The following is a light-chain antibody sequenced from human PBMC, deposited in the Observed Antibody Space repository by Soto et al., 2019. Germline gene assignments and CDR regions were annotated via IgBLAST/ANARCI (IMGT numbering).Light chain of an antibody. CDR1: QSISSTQ. Sequence: EIVLTQSPDTLCLSPGERTTLPCRAIQSISSTQLVWYQQKPGQAPTLLIFGASSRATGIPDRFSGSGSGTDFTLTISSLEPEDFAVYYCQQRSNWPPITFGQGTRLEIK. J-gene: IGKJ5*01. CDR3: QQRSNWPPIT. CDR2: GAS. V-gene: IGKV3D-20*02.